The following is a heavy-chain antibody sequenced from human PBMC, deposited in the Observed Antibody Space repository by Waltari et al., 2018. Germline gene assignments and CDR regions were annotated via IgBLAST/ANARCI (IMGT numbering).Heavy chain of an antibody. Sequence: QVQLVQSGAEVKKPGSSVKVSCKASGATFSSYTISWVRPAPGQGLEWMGRIIPILGIANYAQKFQGRVTITADKSTSTAYMELSSLRSEDTAVYYCARSSPSGYYYGMDVWGQGTTVTVSS. D-gene: IGHD3-10*01. CDR3: ARSSPSGYYYGMDV. V-gene: IGHV1-69*02. CDR1: GATFSSYT. J-gene: IGHJ6*02. CDR2: IIPILGIA.